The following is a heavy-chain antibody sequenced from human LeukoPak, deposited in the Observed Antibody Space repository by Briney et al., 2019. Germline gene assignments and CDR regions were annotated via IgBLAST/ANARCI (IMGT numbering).Heavy chain of an antibody. CDR3: ASLSQLLI. CDR1: GYSISSGYY. Sequence: PSETLSLTCSVSGYSISSGYYWGWVRQPPGKGLEWIGSIYHSGSTYYNPSLKSRVTISVDTSKNQFSLKLSSVTAADTAVYYCASLSQLLIWGQATLVTVSS. CDR2: IYHSGST. J-gene: IGHJ4*02. D-gene: IGHD1-26*01. V-gene: IGHV4-38-2*02.